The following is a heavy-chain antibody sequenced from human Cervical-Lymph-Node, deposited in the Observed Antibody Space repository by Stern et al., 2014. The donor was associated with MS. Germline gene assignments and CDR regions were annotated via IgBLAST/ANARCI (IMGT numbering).Heavy chain of an antibody. CDR1: GDSVSSEDYY. CDR3: ARDKGMFFL. D-gene: IGHD2/OR15-2a*01. Sequence: VQLVESGPGLVRPSETLSLTCTASGDSVSSEDYYWRWIRQSPGKDLEWIGYIYYRGRPNYNPSLKSRVTISVDTSKNQFSLKLSSVTAADTAVYYCARDKGMFFLWGQGTLVTVSS. CDR2: IYYRGRP. J-gene: IGHJ4*01. V-gene: IGHV4-61*08.